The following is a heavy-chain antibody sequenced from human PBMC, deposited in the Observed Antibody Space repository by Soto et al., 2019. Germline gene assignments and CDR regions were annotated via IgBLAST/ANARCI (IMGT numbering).Heavy chain of an antibody. J-gene: IGHJ6*02. Sequence: ASVKVSCKASGYSFITYYLHWVRQAPGQGLEWMGAIDPSGGSTSYAQKFQGRVTMTTDTSTNTVYMELSSLRSEDTAVYYCARTLNPDIVVVVAARAGMDVWGQGTTVTVSS. CDR3: ARTLNPDIVVVVAARAGMDV. D-gene: IGHD2-15*01. CDR2: IDPSGGST. CDR1: GYSFITYY. V-gene: IGHV1-46*01.